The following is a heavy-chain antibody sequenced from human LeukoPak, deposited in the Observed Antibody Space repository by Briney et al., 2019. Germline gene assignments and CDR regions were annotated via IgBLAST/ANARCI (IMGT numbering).Heavy chain of an antibody. D-gene: IGHD6-19*01. CDR3: ARESSGWYYHY. J-gene: IGHJ4*02. CDR2: INPNSGGT. CDR1: GYTFTGYY. Sequence: AXVKVSCKASGYTFTGYYMHWVRQAPGQGLEWMGRINPNSGGTNYAQKFQGRVTMTRDTSISTAYMELSRLRSDDTAVYYCARESSGWYYHYWGQGTLVTVSS. V-gene: IGHV1-2*06.